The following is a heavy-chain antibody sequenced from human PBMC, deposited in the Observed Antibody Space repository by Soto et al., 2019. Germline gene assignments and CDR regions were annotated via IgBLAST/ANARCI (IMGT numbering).Heavy chain of an antibody. J-gene: IGHJ6*02. V-gene: IGHV5-51*01. CDR1: GYSFTSYW. Sequence: PGESLKISCKGSGYSFTSYWIGWVRQMPGKGLEWMGIIYPGDSDTRYSPSFQGQVTISADKSISTAYLQWSSLKASDTAMYYFARLSMVRGAYYYYGMDVWGQGTTVTVSS. D-gene: IGHD3-10*01. CDR3: ARLSMVRGAYYYYGMDV. CDR2: IYPGDSDT.